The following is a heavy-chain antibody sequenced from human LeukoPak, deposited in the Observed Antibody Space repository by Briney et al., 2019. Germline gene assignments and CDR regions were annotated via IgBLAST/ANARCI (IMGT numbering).Heavy chain of an antibody. J-gene: IGHJ4*02. CDR1: GFTFSTYE. Sequence: GGSLRLSCAASGFTFSTYEMHWVRQAPGKGLEWVSDISSSGSTIYYADSVKGRFTTSRDNVKNLLYLQMHSLRAEDTAVYYCSLLAVASPQDYWGQGTLVTVSS. D-gene: IGHD6-19*01. CDR2: ISSSGSTI. V-gene: IGHV3-48*03. CDR3: SLLAVASPQDY.